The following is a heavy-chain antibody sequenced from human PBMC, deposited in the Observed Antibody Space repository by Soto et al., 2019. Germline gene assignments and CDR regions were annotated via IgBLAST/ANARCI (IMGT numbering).Heavy chain of an antibody. V-gene: IGHV3-7*01. CDR1: GFTFSGYW. CDR2: IKQDGSEK. J-gene: IGHJ4*02. Sequence: LRLSCAASGFTFSGYWMSWVRQAPGKGLEWVANIKQDGSEKYYVDSVKGRFTISRDNAKNSLYLLMNSLRAEDTAVYYCAKNNRYCSSTNCFVFDYWGQGTLVTVSS. D-gene: IGHD2-2*01. CDR3: AKNNRYCSSTNCFVFDY.